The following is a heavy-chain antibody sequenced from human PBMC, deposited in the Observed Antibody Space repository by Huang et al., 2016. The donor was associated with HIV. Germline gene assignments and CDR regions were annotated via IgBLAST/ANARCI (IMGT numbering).Heavy chain of an antibody. Sequence: QVQLVESGGGVVQPGRSLRLSCAASGFYFRNFGMHWVRQGPGKGLEWVAFVSFDGSNKYYADSVKGRFTISRDKFENTLYVYMNSLRAEDTAVYYCAKGYSAVHYYMDVWGKGTTVTVSS. CDR2: VSFDGSNK. V-gene: IGHV3-30*18. D-gene: IGHD1-1*01. CDR3: AKGYSAVHYYMDV. CDR1: GFYFRNFG. J-gene: IGHJ6*03.